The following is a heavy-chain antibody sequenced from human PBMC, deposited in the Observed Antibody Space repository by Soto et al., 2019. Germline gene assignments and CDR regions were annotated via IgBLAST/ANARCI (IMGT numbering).Heavy chain of an antibody. CDR3: TSQDVLRYFNWSPDAFYV. CDR2: IRSKANSYAT. V-gene: IGHV3-73*01. CDR1: GFTFSGSA. J-gene: IGHJ3*01. D-gene: IGHD3-9*01. Sequence: PGGSLRLSCAASGFTFSGSAMHWVRQASGKGLEWVGRIRSKANSYATAYAASVKGRFTISRDDSKNTAYLQMNSLKTEDTAVYYCTSQDVLRYFNWSPDAFYVWGQGTMVTVSS.